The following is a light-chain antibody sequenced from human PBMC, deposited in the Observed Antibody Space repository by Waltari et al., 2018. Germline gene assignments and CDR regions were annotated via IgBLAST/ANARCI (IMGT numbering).Light chain of an antibody. Sequence: AIQFTQSPSSLSASVGARFTITCRAIQGINSALAWYQQKPGKAPKLLIYDASSLESGVPSRFSGSGYGTDFTLTISSLQPEDFATYYCQQFKSFLITFGQGTRLEIK. V-gene: IGKV1-13*02. J-gene: IGKJ5*01. CDR3: QQFKSFLIT. CDR2: DAS. CDR1: QGINSA.